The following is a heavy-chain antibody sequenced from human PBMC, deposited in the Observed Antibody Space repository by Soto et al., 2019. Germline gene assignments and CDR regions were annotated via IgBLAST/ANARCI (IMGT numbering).Heavy chain of an antibody. D-gene: IGHD6-6*01. J-gene: IGHJ6*02. CDR2: ISAGGSNT. CDR1: GFSFSNYA. CDR3: AKEYSTSFDV. Sequence: HPGGSLRLSCAASGFSFSNYAMNWVRQAPGKGLEWVSAISAGGSNTNYADSVKGRFTISSDNSKNTLYLQMNGLRADDTAVYYCAKEYSTSFDVWGQGTPVTVSS. V-gene: IGHV3-23*01.